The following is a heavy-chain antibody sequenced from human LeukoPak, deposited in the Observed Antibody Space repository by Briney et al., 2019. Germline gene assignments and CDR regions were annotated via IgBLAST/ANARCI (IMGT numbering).Heavy chain of an antibody. CDR1: GGSNSSYY. J-gene: IGHJ6*03. D-gene: IGHD3-3*01. CDR3: ARSDYDFWSGSPGYYYYYMDV. Sequence: SETLSLTCTVSGGSNSSYYWSWIRQPPGKGLEWIGYIYYSGSTNYNPSLKSRVTISVDTSKNQFSLKLSSVTAADTAVYYCARSDYDFWSGSPGYYYYYMDVWGKGTTVTVSS. V-gene: IGHV4-59*08. CDR2: IYYSGST.